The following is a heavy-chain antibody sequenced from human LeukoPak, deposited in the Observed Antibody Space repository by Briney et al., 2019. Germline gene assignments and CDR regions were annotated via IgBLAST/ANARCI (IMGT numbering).Heavy chain of an antibody. V-gene: IGHV4-34*01. J-gene: IGHJ6*02. CDR2: INHSGST. Sequence: SETLSLTCAVYGGSFSGYYWSWLRQPPGKGLEWLGEINHSGSTNYNPSLKSRVTISVDTSKNQFSLKLSSVTAADTAVYYCARGRPRRYFGCYYYGMDVWGQGTTVTVSS. D-gene: IGHD3-9*01. CDR3: ARGRPRRYFGCYYYGMDV. CDR1: GGSFSGYY.